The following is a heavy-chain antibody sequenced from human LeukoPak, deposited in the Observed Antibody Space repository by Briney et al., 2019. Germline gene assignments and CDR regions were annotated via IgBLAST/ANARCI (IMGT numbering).Heavy chain of an antibody. D-gene: IGHD3-3*01. J-gene: IGHJ4*02. CDR3: AREIFGGYKRGAY. CDR2: IYRSGRP. CDR1: LDSTTSNF. V-gene: IGHV4-4*02. Sequence: SETLSLTCTVSLDSTTSNFWSWVRQPPGKGLEWIGEIYRSGRPNYNPPLQSRFTISIDTSRNQIALELSSVPAADTAVYYCAREIFGGYKRGAYWGQGILVTVSS.